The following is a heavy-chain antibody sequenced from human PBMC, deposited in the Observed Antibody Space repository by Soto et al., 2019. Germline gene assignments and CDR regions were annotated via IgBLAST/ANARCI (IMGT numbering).Heavy chain of an antibody. CDR3: ARSGYCDGASCPTEY. J-gene: IGHJ4*02. CDR2: ISSGSVTI. D-gene: IGHD2-15*01. CDR1: GFTFSSYS. V-gene: IGHV3-48*01. Sequence: EVQLVESGGVLVQPGGSLRLSCAASGFTFSSYSMSWVRQAPGKGLEWVSYISSGSVTIYYAESVKGRFTISRDNAKNSLFLQMNSLRAEDTAVYFCARSGYCDGASCPTEYGGQGTLVTVSS.